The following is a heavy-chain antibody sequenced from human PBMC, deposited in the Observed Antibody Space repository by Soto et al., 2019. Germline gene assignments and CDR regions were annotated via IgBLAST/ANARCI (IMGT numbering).Heavy chain of an antibody. CDR2: ISWNSGSI. Sequence: GGSLRLSCAASGFTFDDYAMHWVRQAPGKGLEWVSGISWNSGSIGYAHSVKGRFTISRDNAKNSLYLQMNSLSADDTALYYSAKDRGDGYNYADFDYWGQGTLVTVSS. CDR1: GFTFDDYA. J-gene: IGHJ4*02. CDR3: AKDRGDGYNYADFDY. D-gene: IGHD5-12*01. V-gene: IGHV3-9*01.